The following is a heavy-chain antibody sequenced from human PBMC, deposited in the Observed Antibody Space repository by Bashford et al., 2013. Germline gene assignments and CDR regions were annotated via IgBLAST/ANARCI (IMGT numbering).Heavy chain of an antibody. V-gene: IGHV3-74*01. CDR1: GFTFSSYW. J-gene: IGHJ6*02. CDR3: AREEEYCSSTSCYLVPSYGMDV. D-gene: IGHD2-2*01. Sequence: PGGSLRLSCAASGFTFSSYWMHWVRQAPGKGLVWVSRINSDGSSTSYADSVKGRFTISRDNAKNTLYLQMNSLRAEDTAVYYCAREEEYCSSTSCYLVPSYGMDVWGQGTTVTVSS. CDR2: INSDGSST.